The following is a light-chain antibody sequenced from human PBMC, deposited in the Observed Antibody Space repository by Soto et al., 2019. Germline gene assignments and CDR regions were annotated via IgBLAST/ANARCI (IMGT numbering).Light chain of an antibody. Sequence: QSALTQPASVSGSPGQSIAISCTGTSSDVGSHDLVSWYQQQSGKVPKLIIYDVGSRPSGVSNRFSGSKSGNTASLTISGLQAEDEADYYCSSFTSTTTYVFGTGTKLTVL. V-gene: IGLV2-14*02. CDR3: SSFTSTTTYV. CDR2: DVG. CDR1: SSDVGSHDL. J-gene: IGLJ1*01.